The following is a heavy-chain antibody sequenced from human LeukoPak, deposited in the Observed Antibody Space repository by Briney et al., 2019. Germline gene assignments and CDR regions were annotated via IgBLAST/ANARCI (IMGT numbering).Heavy chain of an antibody. CDR3: ARDEVAAAHLPLDY. CDR2: ISAYNGNT. Sequence: ASVKVSCKASGYTFTSYGISWVRQAPGQGLEWMGWISAYNGNTNYAQKLQGRVTMTTDTSTSTAYMEPRSLRSDDTAVYYCARDEVAAAHLPLDYWGQGTLVTVSS. J-gene: IGHJ4*02. D-gene: IGHD6-13*01. CDR1: GYTFTSYG. V-gene: IGHV1-18*01.